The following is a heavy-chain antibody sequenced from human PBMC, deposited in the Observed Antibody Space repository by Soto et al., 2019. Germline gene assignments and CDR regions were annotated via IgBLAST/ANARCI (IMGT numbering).Heavy chain of an antibody. CDR3: ARSDGYTFNWLDS. Sequence: QVQLVQSGAEVKTPGASVKVSCKASGYTFATYDINWVRQAPGQGLEWMGWMNPNSGNTGYAQKFRGCLTMTRVTALGVAPMEPSSLRNEDTAVYYCARSDGYTFNWLDSWGQGTLVTVSA. CDR1: GYTFATYD. V-gene: IGHV1-8*01. CDR2: MNPNSGNT. D-gene: IGHD2-21*01. J-gene: IGHJ5*01.